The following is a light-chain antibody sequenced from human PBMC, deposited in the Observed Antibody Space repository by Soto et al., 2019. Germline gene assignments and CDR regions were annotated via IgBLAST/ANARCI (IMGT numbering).Light chain of an antibody. J-gene: IGLJ2*01. CDR3: SSYAGSNNVL. Sequence: QSVLTQPPSASGSPGQSVTISCTGSSSDVGGYNYVSWYQQHPGKAPKLMIYEVSKRPSGVPDRFSGSKSGNTASLTVSGLQAEDEGDYYCSSYAGSNNVLFGGGTQLTVL. CDR1: SSDVGGYNY. CDR2: EVS. V-gene: IGLV2-8*01.